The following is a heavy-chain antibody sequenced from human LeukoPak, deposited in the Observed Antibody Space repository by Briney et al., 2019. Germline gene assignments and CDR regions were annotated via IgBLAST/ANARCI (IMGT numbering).Heavy chain of an antibody. V-gene: IGHV1-69*10. CDR3: ARDHCSPGTCLGGH. CDR1: GGTFSSYA. J-gene: IGHJ4*02. D-gene: IGHD2-15*01. Sequence: ASVKVSCKASGGTFSSYAISWVRQAPGQGLEWMGGIIPSLDVSNYAQKFQGRVTLSADKDTTTTYMELTSLRSEDTAIYYCARDHCSPGTCLGGHWGQGTLVTVSS. CDR2: IIPSLDVS.